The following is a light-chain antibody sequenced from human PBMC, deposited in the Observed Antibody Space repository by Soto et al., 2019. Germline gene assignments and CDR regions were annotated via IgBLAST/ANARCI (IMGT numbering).Light chain of an antibody. Sequence: EVVMTQSPLSMPVTLGQPASISCRSSQSLVHSDGNTYFNWFQQRPGQSPRRLIYYVSNRDSGVPVRFSGSGSGNDFTLKISRVEAVDVGVYYCVQATRCPHTFGQGTKLEIK. CDR1: QSLVHSDGNTY. CDR2: YVS. J-gene: IGKJ1*01. V-gene: IGKV2-30*02. CDR3: VQATRCPHT.